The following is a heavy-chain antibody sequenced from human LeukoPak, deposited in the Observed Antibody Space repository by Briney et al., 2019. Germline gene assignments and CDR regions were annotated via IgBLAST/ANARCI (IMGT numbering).Heavy chain of an antibody. D-gene: IGHD3-16*01. CDR3: AGQTKGALGVYNWFDP. CDR1: GYTLTELS. V-gene: IGHV1-69*02. CDR2: IIPILGIA. Sequence: ASVKVSCKVSGYTLTELSMHWVRQAPGKGLEWMGRIIPILGIANYAQKFQGRVTITADKSTSTAYMELSSLRSEDTAVYYCAGQTKGALGVYNWFDPWGQGTLVTVSS. J-gene: IGHJ5*02.